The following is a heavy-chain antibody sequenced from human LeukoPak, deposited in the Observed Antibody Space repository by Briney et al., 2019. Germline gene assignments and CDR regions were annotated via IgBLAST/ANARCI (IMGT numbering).Heavy chain of an antibody. Sequence: PGGSLRLSCAASGFTFSSYAMHWVRQAPGKGLEWVAVISYDGSNKYYADSVKGRFTISRDNPKNTLYLQMNSLRAEDTAVYYCAGYCSGGSCYYDAFDIWGQGTMVTVSS. CDR2: ISYDGSNK. D-gene: IGHD2-15*01. J-gene: IGHJ3*02. V-gene: IGHV3-30*04. CDR1: GFTFSSYA. CDR3: AGYCSGGSCYYDAFDI.